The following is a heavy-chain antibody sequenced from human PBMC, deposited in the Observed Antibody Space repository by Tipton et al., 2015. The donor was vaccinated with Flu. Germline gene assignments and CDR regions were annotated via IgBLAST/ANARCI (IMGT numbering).Heavy chain of an antibody. Sequence: SLRLSCAASGFTFSSYSMNWVRQAPGNGLEWVSYISSSSSTIYYADSVNGRFTISRDNAKNLLYLQMNSLRAEDTAVYYCARDGDYDFWSDYLTRGYYYMDVWGKGTTVTVSS. CDR1: GFTFSSYS. CDR2: ISSSSSTI. D-gene: IGHD3-3*01. V-gene: IGHV3-48*04. CDR3: ARDGDYDFWSDYLTRGYYYMDV. J-gene: IGHJ6*03.